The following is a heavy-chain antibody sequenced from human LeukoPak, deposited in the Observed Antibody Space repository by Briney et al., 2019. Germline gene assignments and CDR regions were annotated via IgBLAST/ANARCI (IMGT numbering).Heavy chain of an antibody. V-gene: IGHV1-8*01. CDR1: GYTFTSDD. J-gene: IGHJ4*02. CDR3: ARGGIAVAGTYDY. Sequence: ASVKVSCKASGYTFTSDDINWVRQATGQGLGWMGWMNPNSGNTGYAQKFQGRVTMTRNTSISTAYMELSSLRSEDTAVYYCARGGIAVAGTYDYWGQGTLVTVSS. D-gene: IGHD6-19*01. CDR2: MNPNSGNT.